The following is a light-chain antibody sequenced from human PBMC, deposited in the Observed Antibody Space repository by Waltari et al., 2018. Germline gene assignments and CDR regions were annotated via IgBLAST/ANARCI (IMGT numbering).Light chain of an antibody. V-gene: IGLV7-43*01. CDR2: TTS. CDR1: TGAVTTCHF. CDR3: LLSFGYAWV. J-gene: IGLJ3*02. Sequence: QTVVTQEPSLTVSPGGTVTLTVASSTGAVTTCHFPNWFQRRPGQAPRPLIYTTSNKYSWTPDRFSGSLLGDKAALTLSGVQPEDEAEYYCLLSFGYAWVFGGGTMLTVL.